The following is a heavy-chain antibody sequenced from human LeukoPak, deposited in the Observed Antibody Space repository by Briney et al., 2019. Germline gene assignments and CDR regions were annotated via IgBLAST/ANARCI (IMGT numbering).Heavy chain of an antibody. Sequence: PSETLSLTCTVSGDPISSYYWSWIRQPPGKGLEWIGYIYYSGSTNYNPSLKSRVTISVDTSKNQFSLKLSSVTAADTAVYYCARATINCSGGSCSLYYFDYWGQGTLVTVSS. V-gene: IGHV4-59*01. D-gene: IGHD2-15*01. CDR3: ARATINCSGGSCSLYYFDY. CDR2: IYYSGST. CDR1: GDPISSYY. J-gene: IGHJ4*02.